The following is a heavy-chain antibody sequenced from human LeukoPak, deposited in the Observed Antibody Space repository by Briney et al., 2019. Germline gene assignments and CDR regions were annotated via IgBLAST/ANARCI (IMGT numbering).Heavy chain of an antibody. D-gene: IGHD2-2*01. Sequence: SETLSLTCTVSGGSLSSYYWSWIRQPAGKGLEWIGRIYTSGSTNYKPSLKSRVTISVDKSKNQFSLKLSSVTAADTAVYYCARDLYCSSTSCRANNWFDPWGQGTLVTVSS. V-gene: IGHV4-4*07. J-gene: IGHJ5*02. CDR1: GGSLSSYY. CDR2: IYTSGST. CDR3: ARDLYCSSTSCRANNWFDP.